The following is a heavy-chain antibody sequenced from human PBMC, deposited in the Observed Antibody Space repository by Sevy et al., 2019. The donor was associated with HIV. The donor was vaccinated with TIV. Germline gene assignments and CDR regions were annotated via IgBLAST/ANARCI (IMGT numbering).Heavy chain of an antibody. V-gene: IGHV3-30-3*01. Sequence: RGSLRLSCAASGFTFSSYAMHWVRQAPGKGLEWVEVISYDGSNKYYADSVKGRFTISRDNSKNTLYLQVKSLRTEDTAVYYCARDQHDYAGNLRTGWFDPWGQGTLVTVSS. CDR3: ARDQHDYAGNLRTGWFDP. J-gene: IGHJ5*02. D-gene: IGHD4-17*01. CDR1: GFTFSSYA. CDR2: ISYDGSNK.